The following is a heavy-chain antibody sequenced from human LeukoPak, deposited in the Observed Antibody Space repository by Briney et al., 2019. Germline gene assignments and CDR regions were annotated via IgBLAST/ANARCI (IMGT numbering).Heavy chain of an antibody. CDR1: GFTFSTYW. D-gene: IGHD2-15*01. CDR3: ARGCGGNCYLNDY. Sequence: NPGGSLRLSCAASGFTFSTYWMHWVRQAPGKGLVWVSSISPSTSYTYYADSVKGRFTVSRDNAKNSLYLQMNSLRAEDTAVYYCARGCGGNCYLNDYWGQGTLVTVSS. V-gene: IGHV3-21*01. J-gene: IGHJ4*02. CDR2: ISPSTSYT.